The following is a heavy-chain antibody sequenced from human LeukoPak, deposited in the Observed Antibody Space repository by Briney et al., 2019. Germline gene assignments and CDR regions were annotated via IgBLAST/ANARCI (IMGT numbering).Heavy chain of an antibody. V-gene: IGHV1-69*04. CDR1: GGTFSSYA. CDR2: IIPILGIA. CDR3: ARDRYCSSTSCYFNYYGMDV. Sequence: SVKVSCKASGGTFSSYAISWVRQAPGQGLEWMGRIIPILGIANYAQKFQGGVTITADKSTSTAYMELSSLRSEDTAVYYCARDRYCSSTSCYFNYYGMDVWGQGTTVTVSS. D-gene: IGHD2-2*01. J-gene: IGHJ6*02.